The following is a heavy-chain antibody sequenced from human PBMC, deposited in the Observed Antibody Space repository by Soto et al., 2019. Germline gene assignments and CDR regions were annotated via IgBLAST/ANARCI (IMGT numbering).Heavy chain of an antibody. V-gene: IGHV1-69*01. J-gene: IGHJ4*02. D-gene: IGHD1-26*01. CDR3: ARDSGSSETNFDS. CDR1: GGTFSSHA. CDR2: IIPRSGTA. Sequence: QVQLVQSGAEVKKPGSSVKVSCKASGGTFSSHAISWVRQAPGQGLEWMGGIIPRSGTANYAQKFQGRVTIIADEPTSTAYIELSSLRSDDTAVYYCARDSGSSETNFDSWGQGTLVTVSS.